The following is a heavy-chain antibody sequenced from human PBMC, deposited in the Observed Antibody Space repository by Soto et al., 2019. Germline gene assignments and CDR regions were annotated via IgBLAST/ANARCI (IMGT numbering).Heavy chain of an antibody. V-gene: IGHV1-69*13. CDR3: ARGMVRGVITYYGMDV. Sequence: GASVKVSCKASGGTFSSYAISWVRQAPGQGLEWMGGIIPIFGTANYAQKFQGRVTITADESTSTAYMELSSLRSEDTAVYYCARGMVRGVITYYGMDVWGQGTTVTASS. CDR2: IIPIFGTA. J-gene: IGHJ6*02. D-gene: IGHD3-10*01. CDR1: GGTFSSYA.